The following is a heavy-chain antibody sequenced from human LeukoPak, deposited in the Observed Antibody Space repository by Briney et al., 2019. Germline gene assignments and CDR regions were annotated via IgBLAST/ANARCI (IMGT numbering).Heavy chain of an antibody. CDR1: GFTFSNYA. CDR2: ISDDGSRQ. V-gene: IGHV3-30-3*01. D-gene: IGHD3-10*01. Sequence: GGSLRLSCAATGFTFSNYAIHWGRQAPGKGLEWVAFISDDGSRQHYADSVKGRFTISRDNSKNTLNLHMNSLRAEDTAVYYCVKDRTGTYTLDYWGQGTLVTVSS. J-gene: IGHJ4*02. CDR3: VKDRTGTYTLDY.